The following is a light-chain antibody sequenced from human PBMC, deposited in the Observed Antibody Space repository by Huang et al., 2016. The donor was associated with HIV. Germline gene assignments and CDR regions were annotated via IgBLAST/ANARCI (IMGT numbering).Light chain of an antibody. CDR3: QQYYTTPGT. CDR1: RSILYNSNNKNY. V-gene: IGKV4-1*01. CDR2: WAS. J-gene: IGKJ3*01. Sequence: DIVLTQSPDSLAVSLGERATINCSSSRSILYNSNNKNYLAWHQQKPGQSPKLLIYWASTRESGVPDRFSGSGSETYFTLTISSLQAEDVAVYFCQQYYTTPGTFGPGTTVHIK.